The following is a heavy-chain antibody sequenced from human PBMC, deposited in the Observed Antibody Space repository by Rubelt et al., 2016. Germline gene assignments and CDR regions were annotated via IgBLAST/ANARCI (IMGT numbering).Heavy chain of an antibody. CDR3: AGDEDY. J-gene: IGHJ4*02. CDR2: STAGNGDT. V-gene: IGHV1-3*01. CDR1: GYTFIRYA. Sequence: QVQLVQSGAEVKKPGASVKVSCKASGYTFIRYAIHWVRQAPGQRLEWVGWSTAGNGDTQYSERFQDRITLTSNTSASTTYLELSNLRSEDTAVYYGAGDEDYWGQGALVTVSS.